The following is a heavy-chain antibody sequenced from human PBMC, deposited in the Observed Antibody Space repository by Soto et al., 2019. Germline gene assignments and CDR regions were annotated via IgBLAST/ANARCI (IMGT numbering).Heavy chain of an antibody. CDR2: INPNSGGT. CDR1: GYIFTGYY. J-gene: IGHJ3*02. V-gene: IGHV1-2*02. Sequence: ASVKVSCKASGYIFTGYYMHWVRQAPGQGLEWMGWINPNSGGTNYAQKFQGRVTMTRDTSISTTYMELRRLRSDGTAVYYCASSGDAFDIWGQGTMVTVSS. CDR3: ASSGDAFDI. D-gene: IGHD6-19*01.